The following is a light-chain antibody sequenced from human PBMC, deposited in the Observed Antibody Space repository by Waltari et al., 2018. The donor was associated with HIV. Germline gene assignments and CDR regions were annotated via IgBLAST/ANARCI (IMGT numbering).Light chain of an antibody. CDR1: QDIGNY. V-gene: IGKV1-39*01. CDR2: AAS. J-gene: IGKJ1*01. Sequence: DIQMTQSTSSLSASVGDRVTITSRASQDIGNYLNWYQQKPGRAPKVLIYAASSLQSGVPSRFSGSRSGTDFTLTISSLQPEDFATYYCQQSYSTSWTFGPGTKVEI. CDR3: QQSYSTSWT.